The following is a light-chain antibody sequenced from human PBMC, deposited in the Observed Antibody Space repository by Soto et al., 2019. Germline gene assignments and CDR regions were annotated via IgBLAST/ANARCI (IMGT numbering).Light chain of an antibody. V-gene: IGLV4-60*02. CDR2: LEGSGSY. CDR1: SGHSSYI. Sequence: QPVLTQSSSASASLGSSVKLTCTLSSGHSSYIIAWYQQQSGKAPRFLMKLEGSGSYNKGSGVPDRFSGSSSGADRYLTISNLQFEDEADYYCETWDSNTRVFGGGTQLTVL. J-gene: IGLJ3*02. CDR3: ETWDSNTRV.